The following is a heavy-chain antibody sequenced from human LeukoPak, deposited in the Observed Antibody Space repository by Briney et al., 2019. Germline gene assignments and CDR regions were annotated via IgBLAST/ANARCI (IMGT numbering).Heavy chain of an antibody. CDR3: AKAGTMVRGVIFRFDY. J-gene: IGHJ4*02. CDR2: ISGSGGST. CDR1: GFTFSSYA. D-gene: IGHD3-10*01. V-gene: IGHV3-23*01. Sequence: GGSLRLSCAAPGFTFSSYAMSWVRQAPGKGLEWVSAISGSGGSTYYADSVKGRFTISRDNSKNTLYLQMNSLRAEDTAVYYCAKAGTMVRGVIFRFDYWSQGTLVTVSS.